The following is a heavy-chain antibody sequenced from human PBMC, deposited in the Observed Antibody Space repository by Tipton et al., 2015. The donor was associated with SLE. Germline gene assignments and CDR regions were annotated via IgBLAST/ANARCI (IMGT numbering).Heavy chain of an antibody. Sequence: TLSLTCAVYGGSFSGYYWSWIRQPPGKGLEWIGGINHSGSTNYNPSLKSRVTISLDTSKNQFSLKLTSVTAADTAMYFCARVDISTYYYYYMDVWGKGTTVTVSS. CDR2: INHSGST. V-gene: IGHV4-34*01. CDR3: ARVDISTYYYYYMDV. CDR1: GGSFSGYY. J-gene: IGHJ6*03. D-gene: IGHD3-9*01.